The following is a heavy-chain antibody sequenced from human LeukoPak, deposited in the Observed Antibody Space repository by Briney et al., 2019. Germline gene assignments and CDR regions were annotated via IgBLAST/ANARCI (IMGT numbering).Heavy chain of an antibody. CDR1: GFAFSSYC. CDR2: ISPDGSVT. V-gene: IGHV3-7*01. J-gene: IGHJ4*02. CDR3: ANQAYSQFDY. Sequence: GGSMKLSCVASGFAFSSYCMSWVRQAPGRGLELMAYISPDGSVTYCVDSLKGRFAISRDKAKRSVYLQMNSLRAEDTAVYYCANQAYSQFDYWGQGPVITVSS. D-gene: IGHD4-11*01.